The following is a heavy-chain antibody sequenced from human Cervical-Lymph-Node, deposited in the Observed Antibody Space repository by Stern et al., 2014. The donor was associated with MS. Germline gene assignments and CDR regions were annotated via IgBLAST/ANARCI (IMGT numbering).Heavy chain of an antibody. CDR3: ARVLSLATSDS. J-gene: IGHJ4*02. Sequence: VQLVQSGAEIIKPGASVKISCEASGYTFTTYYMHWVRQAPGQGLEWVALFNPSGGKTTYAQRFQGRVTVTGYTSTSTVYMELTCLRSEDTAVYYCARVLSLATSDSWGQGTLVIVSS. CDR1: GYTFTTYY. D-gene: IGHD1-1*01. CDR2: FNPSGGKT. V-gene: IGHV1-46*01.